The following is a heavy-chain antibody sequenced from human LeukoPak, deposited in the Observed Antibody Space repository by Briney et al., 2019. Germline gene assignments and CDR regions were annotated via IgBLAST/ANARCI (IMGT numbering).Heavy chain of an antibody. V-gene: IGHV4-31*03. D-gene: IGHD6-19*01. CDR1: GGSISSGAYY. Sequence: PSQTLSLTCTVSGGSISSGAYYWSWIRQHPGKGLEWFGYIYYSGSTYYNPSLKSRVTISVDTSKNQFSLKLSSVTAADTAVYYCARDWLAVYGMDVWGQGTTVTVSS. J-gene: IGHJ6*02. CDR3: ARDWLAVYGMDV. CDR2: IYYSGST.